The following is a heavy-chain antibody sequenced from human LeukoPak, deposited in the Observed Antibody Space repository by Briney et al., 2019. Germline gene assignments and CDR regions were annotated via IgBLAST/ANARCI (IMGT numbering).Heavy chain of an antibody. CDR1: GGTFSSYA. CDR2: IIPIFGIA. Sequence: ASVKVSCKASGGTFSSYAISWVRQAPGQGLEWMGRIIPIFGIANYAQKFQGRVTITADKSTSTAYMELSSLRSEDTAVYYCARDKAPYYYYVMDVWGQGTTVTVSS. CDR3: ARDKAPYYYYVMDV. V-gene: IGHV1-69*04. J-gene: IGHJ6*02.